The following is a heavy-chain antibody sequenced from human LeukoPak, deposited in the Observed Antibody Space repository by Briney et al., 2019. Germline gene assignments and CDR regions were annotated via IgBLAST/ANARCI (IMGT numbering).Heavy chain of an antibody. D-gene: IGHD6-13*01. CDR1: GFTFSSYA. J-gene: IGHJ4*02. CDR2: ISGSGGST. V-gene: IGHV3-23*01. CDR3: AKDSWQQLGAVDY. Sequence: GGSLRLSCAASGFTFSSYAMSWVRQDQGRGLEWVSAISGSGGSTYYADSVKGRFTISRDNSKNTLYLQMNSLRAEDTAVYYCAKDSWQQLGAVDYWGQGTLVTVSS.